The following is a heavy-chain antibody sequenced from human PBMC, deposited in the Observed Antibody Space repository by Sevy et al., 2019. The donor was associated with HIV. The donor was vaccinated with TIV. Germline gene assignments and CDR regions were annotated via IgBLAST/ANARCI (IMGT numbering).Heavy chain of an antibody. CDR3: AKDTGSSGYDHYGLDV. Sequence: GGSLRLSCVASGFTFSNYGTHWVRQAPGKGLEWVAITSYNEGGENYADSVKGRFTISRDNSKNTAYLQMYRLTTEDTGVYYCAKDTGSSGYDHYGLDVWGQGTTVTVSS. V-gene: IGHV3-30*18. CDR2: TSYNEGGE. CDR1: GFTFSNYG. J-gene: IGHJ6*02. D-gene: IGHD6-19*01.